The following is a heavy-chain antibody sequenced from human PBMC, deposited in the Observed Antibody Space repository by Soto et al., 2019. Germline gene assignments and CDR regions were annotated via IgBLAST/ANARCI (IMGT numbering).Heavy chain of an antibody. CDR1: GYTFSSYE. V-gene: IGHV1-18*01. CDR2: ISGYNGIT. D-gene: IGHD1-26*01. CDR3: AKNSGPNWYFDL. J-gene: IGHJ2*01. Sequence: QVQLVQSGAEVKKPGASVKVSCKASGYTFSSYEITWVRQAPGQELEWMGWISGYNGITKYAQNFQGRVTMTTETSTNTAYMELRSLRSDDTAVYYCAKNSGPNWYFDLWGRGTLVTVSS.